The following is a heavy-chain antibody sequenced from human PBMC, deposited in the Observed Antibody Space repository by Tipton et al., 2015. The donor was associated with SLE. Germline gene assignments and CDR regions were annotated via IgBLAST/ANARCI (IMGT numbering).Heavy chain of an antibody. Sequence: SLRLSCAASGFTFSDNWMHWVRQGPGKGLVWVSRITSEGSGADYADSVKGRFTISRDNAKNTLYLQMNSLRAEDTAVYYCARGKRHYDVLTGYYSKPHYFDFWGQGTVVAVSP. D-gene: IGHD3-9*01. V-gene: IGHV3-74*01. CDR1: GFTFSDNW. CDR3: ARGKRHYDVLTGYYSKPHYFDF. J-gene: IGHJ4*02. CDR2: ITSEGSGA.